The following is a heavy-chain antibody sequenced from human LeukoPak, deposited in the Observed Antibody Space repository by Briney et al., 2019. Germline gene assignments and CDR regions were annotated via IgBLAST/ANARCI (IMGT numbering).Heavy chain of an antibody. V-gene: IGHV4-34*01. Sequence: SETLSLTCAVYGGSFSGYYWSWIRQPPGKGLEWIGEINHSGSTNYNPSLKSRVTISVDTSKNQFSLKLSSVTAADTAVYYCARGPSKSEGRPRWSTLGVPFDYWGQGTLVTVSS. D-gene: IGHD2-15*01. J-gene: IGHJ4*02. CDR2: INHSGST. CDR1: GGSFSGYY. CDR3: ARGPSKSEGRPRWSTLGVPFDY.